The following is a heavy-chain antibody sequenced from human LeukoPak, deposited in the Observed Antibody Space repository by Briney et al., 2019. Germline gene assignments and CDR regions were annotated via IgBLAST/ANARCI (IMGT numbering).Heavy chain of an antibody. Sequence: GGSLRLSCAASGFTFSSYWMSWVRQAPGKGLEWVANIKQGGSEKYYVDSVKGRFTISRDNAKNSLYLQMKSLRADDTAVYYCARDWGLDNAFDYWGQGTLVTVSS. J-gene: IGHJ4*02. CDR3: ARDWGLDNAFDY. CDR2: IKQGGSEK. D-gene: IGHD3-16*01. V-gene: IGHV3-7*05. CDR1: GFTFSSYW.